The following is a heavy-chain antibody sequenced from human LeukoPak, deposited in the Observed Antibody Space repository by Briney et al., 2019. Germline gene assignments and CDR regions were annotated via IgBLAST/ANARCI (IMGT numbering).Heavy chain of an antibody. Sequence: ASVKVSCKASGYTLTGSYMHWVRQAPGQGLEWMGWINPNTGGTNYAQKFQGRATMTWDTSISTAYMELSSLRSDDTAVYYCASSVGYNKAGYYYYLDFWGKGTTVTVSS. V-gene: IGHV1-2*02. D-gene: IGHD5-24*01. CDR1: GYTLTGSY. CDR2: INPNTGGT. CDR3: ASSVGYNKAGYYYYLDF. J-gene: IGHJ6*03.